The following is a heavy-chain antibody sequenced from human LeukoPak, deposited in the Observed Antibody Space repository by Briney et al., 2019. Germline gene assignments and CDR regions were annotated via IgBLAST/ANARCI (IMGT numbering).Heavy chain of an antibody. CDR1: GGSISSYY. V-gene: IGHV4-59*12. D-gene: IGHD5-18*01. CDR3: ARDPRYSYGYFFDY. J-gene: IGHJ4*02. Sequence: SETLSLTCTVSGGSISSYYWSWIRQPPGKGLEWIGYIYYSGSTNYNPSLKSRVTISVDTSKNQFSLKLSSVTAADTAVYYCARDPRYSYGYFFDYWGQGTLVTVSS. CDR2: IYYSGST.